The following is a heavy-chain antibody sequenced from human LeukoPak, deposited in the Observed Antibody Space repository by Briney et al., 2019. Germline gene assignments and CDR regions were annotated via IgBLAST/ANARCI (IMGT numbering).Heavy chain of an antibody. V-gene: IGHV4-39*01. CDR3: ARPGYDSSGYHDAFDI. CDR2: IYYSGST. J-gene: IGHJ3*02. D-gene: IGHD3-22*01. Sequence: SETLSLTCTVSGGSISSSSYYWGWIRQPPGTGLEWIGSIYYSGSTYYNPSLKSRVTISVDTSKNQFSLKLSSVTAADTAVYYCARPGYDSSGYHDAFDIWGQGTMVTVPS. CDR1: GGSISSSSYY.